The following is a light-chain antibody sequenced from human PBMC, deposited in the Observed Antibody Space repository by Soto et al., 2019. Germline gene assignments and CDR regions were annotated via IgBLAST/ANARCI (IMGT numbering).Light chain of an antibody. CDR1: RSVAAN. Sequence: EIVLTQSPGTLSLSPGDRATLSCRASRSVAANYIAWFQQKPGQAPRLLIYGASTRATGIPATFSGRGSGTDFTLTISSLQPEDFATYYCQQFNNYPLTFGEGTKVDIK. J-gene: IGKJ4*01. CDR3: QQFNNYPLT. CDR2: GAS. V-gene: IGKV3-15*01.